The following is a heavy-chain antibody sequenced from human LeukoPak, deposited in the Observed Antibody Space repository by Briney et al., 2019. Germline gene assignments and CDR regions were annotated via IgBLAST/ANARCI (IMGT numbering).Heavy chain of an antibody. Sequence: PSETLSLTCTVSGGSINSADYYWSWIRQPPGKGLEWIGYIYYSGGTFYNPSLKSRVTISVDTSKNQFSLKLSSVTAADTAVYYCARLVYSSGFLDYWGQGTLVTVSS. D-gene: IGHD6-19*01. CDR2: IYYSGGT. CDR1: GGSINSADYY. CDR3: ARLVYSSGFLDY. V-gene: IGHV4-30-4*08. J-gene: IGHJ4*02.